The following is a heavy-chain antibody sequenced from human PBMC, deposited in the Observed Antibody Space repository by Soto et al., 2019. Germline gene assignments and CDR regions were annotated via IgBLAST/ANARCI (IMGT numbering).Heavy chain of an antibody. CDR1: GFTFSNYN. CDR3: ARDAFDYAATGYHSDC. V-gene: IGHV3-48*02. D-gene: IGHD2-15*01. J-gene: IGHJ4*02. Sequence: EVQLVESGGGLVQPGGSLRLSCGASGFTFSNYNMNWVRQAPGKGLEWVSYISSSGSTTYYADSVKGRFTISRDNAKDALFMQMTRRRDEDTAVYYCARDAFDYAATGYHSDCWGQGTLATVSS. CDR2: ISSSGSTT.